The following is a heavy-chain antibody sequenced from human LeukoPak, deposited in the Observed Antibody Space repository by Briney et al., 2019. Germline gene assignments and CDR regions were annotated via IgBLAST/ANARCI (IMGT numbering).Heavy chain of an antibody. CDR2: INHSGST. CDR1: GGSFSGYY. D-gene: IGHD3-10*01. CDR3: ARRANYYGSGSYLGY. J-gene: IGHJ4*02. Sequence: PSETPSLTCAVYGGSFSGYYWSWIRQPPGKGLEWIGEINHSGSTNYNPSLKSRVTISVDTSKNQFSLKLSSVTAADTAVYYCARRANYYGSGSYLGYWGQGTLVTVSS. V-gene: IGHV4-34*01.